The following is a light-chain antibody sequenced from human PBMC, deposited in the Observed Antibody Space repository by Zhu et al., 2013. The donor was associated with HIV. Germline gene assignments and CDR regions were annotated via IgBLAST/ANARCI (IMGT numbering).Light chain of an antibody. V-gene: IGKV3D-20*02. CDR3: QNRNTWPWT. J-gene: IGKJ1*01. Sequence: DIVLTQSPGTLSLSPGERATLSCRASQSVGNNFLAWYQQKPGQAPRLLIYDASNRAPGIPDRFTGSGSGTEFTLTISSLEAEDFAVYYCQNRNTWPWTFGQGTKVEIK. CDR1: QSVGNNF. CDR2: DAS.